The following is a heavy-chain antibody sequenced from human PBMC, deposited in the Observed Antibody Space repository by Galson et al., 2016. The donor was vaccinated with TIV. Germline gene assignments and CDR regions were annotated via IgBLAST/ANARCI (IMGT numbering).Heavy chain of an antibody. CDR2: IIPKSGTA. J-gene: IGHJ3*02. V-gene: IGHV1-69*13. CDR1: GGTFSSFA. D-gene: IGHD6-19*01. CDR3: ARDQNRLVRTRYGFDI. Sequence: SVKVSCKASGGTFSSFALNWVRQAPGQGLEWMRGIIPKSGTANYAQKFQGRVTITADESTSTAYMELSSLTSEDTAVYYCARDQNRLVRTRYGFDIWGQGTMVTVSS.